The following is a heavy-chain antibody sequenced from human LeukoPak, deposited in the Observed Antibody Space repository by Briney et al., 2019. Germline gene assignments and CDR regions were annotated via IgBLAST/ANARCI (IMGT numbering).Heavy chain of an antibody. Sequence: PGGSLRLSCAASGFTVSTNYVSWVRQAPGKGLEWVSVIYRSGSTYYADSVKVRFTISRDNSKNTLYLQMNRLRAEDTAVYYCARDSGHDAFDIWGQGTMVTVSS. CDR2: IYRSGST. V-gene: IGHV3-53*01. CDR1: GFTVSTNY. J-gene: IGHJ3*02. CDR3: ARDSGHDAFDI.